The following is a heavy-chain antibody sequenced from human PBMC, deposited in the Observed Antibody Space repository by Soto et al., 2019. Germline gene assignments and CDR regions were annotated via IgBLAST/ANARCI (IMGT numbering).Heavy chain of an antibody. J-gene: IGHJ4*02. V-gene: IGHV3-23*01. CDR3: AKDPGASSDWHGGLY. D-gene: IGHD6-19*01. CDR1: GFTFSSYA. CDR2: ISGSGGST. Sequence: EVQLLESGGGLVQPGGSLRLSCAASGFTFSSYAMSWVRRAPGKGLEWVSAISGSGGSTYSADSVKGRFTISRDNSKNTLYLQMNSLRAEDTAVYYCAKDPGASSDWHGGLYWGQGTLVTVSS.